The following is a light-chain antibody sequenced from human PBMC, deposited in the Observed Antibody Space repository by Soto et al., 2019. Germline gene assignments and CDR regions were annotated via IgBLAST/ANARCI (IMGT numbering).Light chain of an antibody. CDR1: QSVGRNY. CDR2: AAS. V-gene: IGKV3-20*01. Sequence: EIVLTQSPGTVSLSPGERATLSCRASQSVGRNYLAWYQQKPGQAPRILIFAASSKASGIPDRFSGSGSGSDFTRTISRLEPEDFAVYYCQQYGTSPWAFGQGTKVEIK. J-gene: IGKJ1*01. CDR3: QQYGTSPWA.